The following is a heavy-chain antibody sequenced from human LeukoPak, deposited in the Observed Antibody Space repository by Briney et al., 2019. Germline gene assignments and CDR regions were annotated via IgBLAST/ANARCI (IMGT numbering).Heavy chain of an antibody. D-gene: IGHD3-22*01. J-gene: IGHJ4*02. CDR1: GYTFISYG. CDR2: ISAYNGNT. CDR3: ARERYYYDSSGYRQRGPFDY. V-gene: IGHV1-18*01. Sequence: ASVKVSCKASGYTFISYGISWVRQAPGQGLEWMGWISAYNGNTNYAQKLQGRVTMTTDTSTSTAYMELRSLRSEDTAVYYCARERYYYDSSGYRQRGPFDYWGQGTLVTVSS.